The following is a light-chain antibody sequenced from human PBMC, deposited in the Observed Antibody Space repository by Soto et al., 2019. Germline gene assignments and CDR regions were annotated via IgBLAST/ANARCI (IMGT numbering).Light chain of an antibody. V-gene: IGLV1-44*01. CDR2: SDI. Sequence: QSVLTQPPSASGTPGQRVTISCSGSSSNIGSNTVNWYQQLPGTAPKLLIFSDIQRPSGVPDRFSGSKSGTSASLAISGLQSEDEADYYCAAWDDSLTVCVFGGGTKVTVL. J-gene: IGLJ3*02. CDR3: AAWDDSLTVCV. CDR1: SSNIGSNT.